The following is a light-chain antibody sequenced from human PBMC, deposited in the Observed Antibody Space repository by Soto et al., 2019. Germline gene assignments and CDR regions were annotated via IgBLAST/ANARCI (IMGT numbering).Light chain of an antibody. CDR2: DAS. Sequence: DSQMTKSPSSLSASVGDRVTITCRASQDIRDALGGYQQKPGKAPKRLIYDASILQSGVPSRFSGSGSGTEFTLTISSLQPEDFATYYCLQHNSYPRTLGQGTKVEIK. J-gene: IGKJ1*01. CDR1: QDIRDA. V-gene: IGKV1-17*01. CDR3: LQHNSYPRT.